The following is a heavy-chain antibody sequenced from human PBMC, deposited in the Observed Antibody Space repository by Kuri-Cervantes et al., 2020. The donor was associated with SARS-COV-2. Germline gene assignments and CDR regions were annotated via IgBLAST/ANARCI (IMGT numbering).Heavy chain of an antibody. Sequence: GESLKISCSASGFTFSSYAMHWVRQAPVKGLEWVAVISYDGSKKYYADSVKGRFTISRDNSKNTLYLQMNSLRAEDTAVYYCARVGYCSSTSCYNFNYWGRGTLVTVSS. CDR1: GFTFSSYA. J-gene: IGHJ4*02. CDR2: ISYDGSKK. D-gene: IGHD2-2*02. V-gene: IGHV3-30-3*01. CDR3: ARVGYCSSTSCYNFNY.